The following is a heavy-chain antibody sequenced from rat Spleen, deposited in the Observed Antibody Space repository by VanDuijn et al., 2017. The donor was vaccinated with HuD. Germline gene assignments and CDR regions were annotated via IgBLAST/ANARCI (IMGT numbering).Heavy chain of an antibody. CDR1: GFTFSDYY. Sequence: EVQLVESDGGLVQPGRSLKLSCAASGFTFSDYYMAWVRQAPTKGLEWVATISYDGSSTYYRDSVKGRFTISRDNGKSTLYLQMDSLRSEDTATYYCTRLYYSNWFAYWGQGTLVTVSS. V-gene: IGHV5-29*01. CDR2: ISYDGSST. D-gene: IGHD1-1*01. J-gene: IGHJ3*01. CDR3: TRLYYSNWFAY.